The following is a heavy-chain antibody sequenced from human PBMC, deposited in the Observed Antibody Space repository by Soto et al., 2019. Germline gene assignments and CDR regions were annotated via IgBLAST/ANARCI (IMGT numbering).Heavy chain of an antibody. CDR2: FNPTSGST. J-gene: IGHJ4*02. Sequence: QVQLVQSGAEVKKPGASVKLSCKASGYTFINYYIHWVRQAPGQGLEWMGIFNPTSGSTNYAQKFQGRVTLTMDTATRTVYMELSSLRFDDTAVYYCARDLAAGDYWGQGTLVTVSS. CDR1: GYTFINYY. CDR3: ARDLAAGDY. V-gene: IGHV1-46*01. D-gene: IGHD6-13*01.